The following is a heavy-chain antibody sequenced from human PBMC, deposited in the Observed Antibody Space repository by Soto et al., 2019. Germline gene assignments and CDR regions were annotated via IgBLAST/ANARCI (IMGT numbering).Heavy chain of an antibody. J-gene: IGHJ4*02. CDR1: GGSTSSGDW. Sequence: QVRLQESGPGLVKPSGTLSLTCAVSGGSTSSGDWWSWVRQPPGKGLEWIGEIYHSGATNYNPSPPIRTPMSVGQSNNQFSLTLSSVTAEDTAVYYCARMGSPVTPGRLHYWGQGTLVTVSS. D-gene: IGHD4-17*01. V-gene: IGHV4-4*02. CDR2: IYHSGAT. CDR3: ARMGSPVTPGRLHY.